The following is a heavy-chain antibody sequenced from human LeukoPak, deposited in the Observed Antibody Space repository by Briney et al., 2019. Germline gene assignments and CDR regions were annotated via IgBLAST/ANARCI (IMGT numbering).Heavy chain of an antibody. CDR2: IKRDGSEK. J-gene: IGHJ4*02. Sequence: GGSLRLSCAASGFTFSDYWMTWVRQAPGKGLEWVANIKRDGSEKYYVDSVKGRFTISRDNAKNSLYLQMNSLRAEDTAVYYCAREVATIFGVVGPLDYWGQGTLVTVSS. V-gene: IGHV3-7*01. CDR1: GFTFSDYW. D-gene: IGHD3-3*01. CDR3: AREVATIFGVVGPLDY.